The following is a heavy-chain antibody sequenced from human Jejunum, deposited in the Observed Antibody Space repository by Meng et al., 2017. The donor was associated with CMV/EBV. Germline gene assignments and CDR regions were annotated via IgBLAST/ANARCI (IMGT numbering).Heavy chain of an antibody. D-gene: IGHD4/OR15-4a*01. CDR1: GYIFTDYY. V-gene: IGHV1-46*01. Sequence: ASGYIFTDYYIHWVRQAPGQGLEWMALINPSGYNTNYTQKFQGRITVTRDTSTRTVYMELNNLTFEDTAVYYCAKEGVLYGMDVWGQGTTVTVSS. CDR3: AKEGVLYGMDV. CDR2: INPSGYNT. J-gene: IGHJ6*02.